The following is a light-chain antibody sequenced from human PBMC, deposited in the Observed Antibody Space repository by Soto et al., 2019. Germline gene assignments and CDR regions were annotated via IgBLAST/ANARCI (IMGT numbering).Light chain of an antibody. CDR2: GAS. CDR1: QSVSTD. V-gene: IGKV3-15*01. CDR3: QQYFRWPPWT. Sequence: IVLTHSPGTLSWSPGDIAALSFRANQSVSTDLAWYQQKPGHAPRLLIYGASIRAIGVPDRFSGGGSGTDFSLTISSLQSEDSTVYYCQQYFRWPPWTFGQGTKVDIK. J-gene: IGKJ1*01.